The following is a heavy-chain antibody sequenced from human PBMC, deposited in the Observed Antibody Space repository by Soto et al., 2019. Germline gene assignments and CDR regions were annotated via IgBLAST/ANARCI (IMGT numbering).Heavy chain of an antibody. Sequence: SVKVSCKASGGTFSSYAISWVRQAPGQGLEWMGGIIPIFGTANYAQKFQGRVTITADESTSTAYMELSSLRSEDTAVYYCAYSSGWYNWFDPWGQGTLVTVSS. CDR1: GGTFSSYA. CDR3: AYSSGWYNWFDP. CDR2: IIPIFGTA. V-gene: IGHV1-69*13. J-gene: IGHJ5*02. D-gene: IGHD6-13*01.